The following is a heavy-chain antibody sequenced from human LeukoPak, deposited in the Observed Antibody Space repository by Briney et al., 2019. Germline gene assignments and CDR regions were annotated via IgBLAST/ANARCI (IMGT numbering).Heavy chain of an antibody. V-gene: IGHV1-24*01. D-gene: IGHD3-3*01. CDR1: GYTLTELS. J-gene: IGHJ4*02. Sequence: GASVKVSCEVSGYTLTELSMHWVRQAPGKGLEWMGGFDPEDGETIYAQKFQGRVTMTEDTSTDTAYMELSSLRSEDTAVYYCATRGHDFWSGYHKYYFDYWGQGTLVTVSS. CDR2: FDPEDGET. CDR3: ATRGHDFWSGYHKYYFDY.